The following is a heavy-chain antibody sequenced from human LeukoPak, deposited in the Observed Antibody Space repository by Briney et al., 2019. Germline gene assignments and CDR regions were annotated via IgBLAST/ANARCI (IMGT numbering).Heavy chain of an antibody. Sequence: GGSLRLSCAASGFTFSSYGMHWVRQAPGKGLEWVAVIPYDGSNKYYADSVKGRFTISRDNSKNTLYLQMNSLRAEDTAVYYCGTHNFDYWGQGTLVTVSS. CDR3: GTHNFDY. D-gene: IGHD1-14*01. V-gene: IGHV3-30*03. CDR2: IPYDGSNK. CDR1: GFTFSSYG. J-gene: IGHJ4*02.